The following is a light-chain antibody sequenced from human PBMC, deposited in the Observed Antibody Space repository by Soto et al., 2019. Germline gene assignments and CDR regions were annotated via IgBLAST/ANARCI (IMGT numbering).Light chain of an antibody. CDR2: DAS. CDR1: QGITEY. J-gene: IGKJ1*01. V-gene: IGKV1-33*01. CDR3: QQHSHWPPWT. Sequence: DIQMTQSPSSVSASVGDRVTITCQASQGITEYLHWYQHKPGTAPKRLIYDASNLETGVPSRFSGSGSGTDFTLTISSLEPEDFAVYYCQQHSHWPPWTFGQGTRVEIQ.